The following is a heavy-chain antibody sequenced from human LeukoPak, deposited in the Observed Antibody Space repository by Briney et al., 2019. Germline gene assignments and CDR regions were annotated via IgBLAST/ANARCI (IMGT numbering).Heavy chain of an antibody. CDR3: VGTYDILTGYSFPAY. J-gene: IGHJ4*02. V-gene: IGHV3-48*03. Sequence: PGRSLRLSCTTSGFTFGDYAMSWVRQAPGKGLEWVSSISYSGSAIYSADSVKGRFTTSRDNGKNSLYLQMNSLRAEDTAVYYCVGTYDILTGYSFPAYWGQGTLVTVSS. CDR2: ISYSGSAI. D-gene: IGHD3-9*01. CDR1: GFTFGDYA.